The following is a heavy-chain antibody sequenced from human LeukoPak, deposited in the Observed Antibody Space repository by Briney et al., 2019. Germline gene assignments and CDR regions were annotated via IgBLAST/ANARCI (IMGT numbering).Heavy chain of an antibody. Sequence: ASVKVSCKASGYTFTSYYMHWVRQAPGQGLEWMGIINPSGGSTSYAQKFQGRVTMTRDTSTSTAYMELSSLRSEDTAVYYCARGLVVVDPGPYYFDYWGQGTLVTVSS. D-gene: IGHD3-22*01. CDR1: GYTFTSYY. CDR3: ARGLVVVDPGPYYFDY. CDR2: INPSGGST. V-gene: IGHV1-46*01. J-gene: IGHJ4*02.